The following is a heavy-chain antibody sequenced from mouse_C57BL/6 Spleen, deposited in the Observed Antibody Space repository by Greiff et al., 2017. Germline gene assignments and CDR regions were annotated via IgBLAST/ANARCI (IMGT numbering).Heavy chain of an antibody. CDR2: ISYDGSN. J-gene: IGHJ3*01. CDR3: ARGGDYGNYEMAY. V-gene: IGHV3-6*01. Sequence: EVKLMESGPGLVKPSQSLSLTCSVTGYSITSGYYWNWIRQFPGNKLEWMGYISYDGSNNYNPSLKNRISITRDTSKNQFFLKLNSVTTEDTATYYCARGGDYGNYEMAYWGQGTLVTVSA. D-gene: IGHD2-1*01. CDR1: GYSITSGYY.